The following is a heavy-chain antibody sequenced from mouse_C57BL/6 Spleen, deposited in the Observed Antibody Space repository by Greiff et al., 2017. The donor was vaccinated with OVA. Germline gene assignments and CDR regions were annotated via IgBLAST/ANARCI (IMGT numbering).Heavy chain of an antibody. D-gene: IGHD1-1*01. CDR3: ARLGSSLLWYFDV. V-gene: IGHV1-55*01. CDR1: GYTFTSYW. J-gene: IGHJ1*03. Sequence: VQLQQPGAELVKPGASVKMSCKASGYTFTSYWITWVKQRPGQGLEWIGDIYPGSGSTNYNEKFKSKATLTVDTSSSTAYMQLSSLASEDSAVYYCARLGSSLLWYFDVWGTGTTVTVSS. CDR2: IYPGSGST.